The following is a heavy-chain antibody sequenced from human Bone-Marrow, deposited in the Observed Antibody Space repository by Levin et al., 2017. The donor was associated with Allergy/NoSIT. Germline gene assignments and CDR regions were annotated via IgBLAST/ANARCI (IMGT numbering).Heavy chain of an antibody. J-gene: IGHJ4*02. V-gene: IGHV4-61*02. Sequence: NTSETLSLTCTVSGVSVTSGSYFWGWIRQAAGTGLEWIGRIYPSGSTDYNPSLKSRVTISLDTSQNQFSLKLTSVTAADTAVYYCARDAGLGEQYDWLPIDFWGQGTLVTVSS. CDR1: GVSVTSGSYF. CDR2: IYPSGST. D-gene: IGHD3-9*01. CDR3: ARDAGLGEQYDWLPIDF.